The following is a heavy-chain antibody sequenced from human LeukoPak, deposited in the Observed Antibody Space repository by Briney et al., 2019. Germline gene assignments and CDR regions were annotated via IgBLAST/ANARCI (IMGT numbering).Heavy chain of an antibody. CDR1: GFTFSHHY. V-gene: IGHV3-11*01. CDR3: ARDGDTTSKVDY. D-gene: IGHD4-11*01. Sequence: GGSLRLSCAASGFTFSHHYMSWIRHAPGKGLEWISYITRSGAFYADSVKGRFTISRDNAKNSLYLQMNSLRVEDTAVYYCARDGDTTSKVDYLAQGTLVTVSS. J-gene: IGHJ4*02. CDR2: ITRSGA.